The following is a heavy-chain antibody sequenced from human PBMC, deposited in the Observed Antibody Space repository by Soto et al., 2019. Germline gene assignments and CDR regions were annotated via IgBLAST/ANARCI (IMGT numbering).Heavy chain of an antibody. CDR1: GYTLTELS. Sequence: ASVKVSCKVSGYTLTELSMHWVRQAPGKGLEWMGGFDPEDGETIYAQKFQGRVTMTEDTSTDTAYMELSSLRSEDTAVYYCATGLRWSIQYGSYFDYWGQGTLVTVSS. CDR2: FDPEDGET. J-gene: IGHJ4*02. CDR3: ATGLRWSIQYGSYFDY. V-gene: IGHV1-24*01. D-gene: IGHD4-17*01.